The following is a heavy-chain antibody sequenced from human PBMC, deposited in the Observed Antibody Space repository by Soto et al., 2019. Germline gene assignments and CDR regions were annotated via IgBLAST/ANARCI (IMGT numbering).Heavy chain of an antibody. CDR1: GFTFDDYA. CDR2: ISWNSGSI. CDR3: AKGGIAARYYYYGMDV. Sequence: GGSLRLSCAASGFTFDDYAMHWVRQAPGKGLEWVSGISWNSGSIGYADSVKGRFTISRDNAKNSLYLQMNSLRAEDTALYYCAKGGIAARYYYYGMDVWGQGTTVTVSS. V-gene: IGHV3-9*01. D-gene: IGHD6-6*01. J-gene: IGHJ6*02.